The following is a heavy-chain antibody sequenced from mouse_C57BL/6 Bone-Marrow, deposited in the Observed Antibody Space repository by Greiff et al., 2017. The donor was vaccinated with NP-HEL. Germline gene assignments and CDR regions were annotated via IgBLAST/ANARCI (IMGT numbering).Heavy chain of an antibody. CDR3: ARRGTRDYFDY. Sequence: EVQGVESGGDLVKPGGSLKLSCAASGFTFSSYGMSWVRQTPDKRLEWVATISSGGSYTYYPDSVKGRFTISRDNAKNTLYLQMSSLKSEDTAMYYCARRGTRDYFDYWGQGTTLTVSS. CDR2: ISSGGSYT. V-gene: IGHV5-6*01. CDR1: GFTFSSYG. J-gene: IGHJ2*01. D-gene: IGHD3-3*01.